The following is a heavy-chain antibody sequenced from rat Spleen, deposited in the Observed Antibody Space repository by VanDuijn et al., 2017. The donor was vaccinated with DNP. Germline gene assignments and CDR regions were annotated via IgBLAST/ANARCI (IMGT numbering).Heavy chain of an antibody. CDR1: GFTFSDYY. CDR3: ARGNYGSYFDY. Sequence: EVQLVQSGGGLVQPGRSLKLSCAPSGFTFSDYYMAWVRQAPTKGLELVAYISYDGGSTYFGDSVKGRFTISRDNAKSTLYLQMNSLRSEDMATYYCARGNYGSYFDYWGQGVMVTVSS. CDR2: ISYDGGST. D-gene: IGHD1-3*01. J-gene: IGHJ2*01. V-gene: IGHV5-22*01.